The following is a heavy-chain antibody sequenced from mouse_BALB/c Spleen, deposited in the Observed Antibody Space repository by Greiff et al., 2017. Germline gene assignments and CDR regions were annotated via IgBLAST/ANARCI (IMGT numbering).Heavy chain of an antibody. CDR1: GFSLTSYG. V-gene: IGHV2-9*02. J-gene: IGHJ4*01. D-gene: IGHD1-1*01. Sequence: VQRVESGPGLVAPSQSLSITCTVSGFSLTSYGVHWVRQPPGKGLEWLGVIWAGGSTNYNSALMSRLSISKDNSKSQVFLKMNSLQTDDTAMYYCARGYGSRDDYAMDYWGQGTSVTVAS. CDR3: ARGYGSRDDYAMDY. CDR2: IWAGGST.